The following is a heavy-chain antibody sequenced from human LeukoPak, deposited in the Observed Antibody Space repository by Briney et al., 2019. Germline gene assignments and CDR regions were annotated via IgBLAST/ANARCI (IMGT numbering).Heavy chain of an antibody. V-gene: IGHV4-30-2*01. J-gene: IGHJ5*02. Sequence: SQTLSLTCPVSSGSISSGGYSWSWIRQPPGKGLEWIGYIYHSGSTYYNPSLKSRVTISVDRSKNQFSLKLSSVTAADTAVYYCATLLGYCSSTSCYSDRGFDPWGQGTLVTVSS. CDR3: ATLLGYCSSTSCYSDRGFDP. D-gene: IGHD2-2*01. CDR2: IYHSGST. CDR1: SGSISSGGYS.